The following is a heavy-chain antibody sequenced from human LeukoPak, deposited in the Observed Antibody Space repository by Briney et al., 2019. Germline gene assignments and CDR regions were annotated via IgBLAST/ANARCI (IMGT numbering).Heavy chain of an antibody. D-gene: IGHD3-10*01. Sequence: GESLKISCKGSGYSFVDYWIGWVRQMPGKGPELMGLIFPHDSDTKYSPSFQGQVTISADKSITTAYLQWSSLKASDTAMYYCARRSIYYGSGSYYYFDYWGQGTLVTVSS. J-gene: IGHJ4*02. CDR2: IFPHDSDT. V-gene: IGHV5-51*01. CDR1: GYSFVDYW. CDR3: ARRSIYYGSGSYYYFDY.